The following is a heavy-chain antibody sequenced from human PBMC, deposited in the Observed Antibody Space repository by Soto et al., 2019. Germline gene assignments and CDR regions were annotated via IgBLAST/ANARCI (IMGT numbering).Heavy chain of an antibody. CDR1: GFTFSSYS. CDR2: ISSISSYI. D-gene: IGHD3-3*01. CDR3: ARSNGHDAFDI. J-gene: IGHJ3*02. V-gene: IGHV3-21*01. Sequence: GGSLRLSCAASGFTFSSYSMNWVRQAPGKGLEWVSSISSISSYIYYADSVKGRFTISIDNAKNSLYLQMNSLGAEDTAVYYCARSNGHDAFDIWGQGTMVTVSS.